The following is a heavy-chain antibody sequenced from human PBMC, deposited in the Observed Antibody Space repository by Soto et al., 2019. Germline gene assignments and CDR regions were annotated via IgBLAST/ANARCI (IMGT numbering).Heavy chain of an antibody. D-gene: IGHD2-21*02. V-gene: IGHV3-74*01. Sequence: EVQLVESGGGLVQPGGSLSLPCAASGLTFSNFRMHWVRQAPGKGLVWVALISNDGRSTNHADSVKGRCTISRDNAKSTLYLQLNSLRAEDTAVYYCARDTAGLSYWGQGTLVTVSS. CDR3: ARDTAGLSY. CDR2: ISNDGRST. J-gene: IGHJ4*02. CDR1: GLTFSNFR.